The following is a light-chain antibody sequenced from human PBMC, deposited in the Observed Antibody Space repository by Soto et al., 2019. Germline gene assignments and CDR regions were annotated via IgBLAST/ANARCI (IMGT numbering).Light chain of an antibody. CDR1: QSVSSSY. Sequence: EIVLTQSPGTLSLSPGERATLSCRSRQSVSSSYLAWYQQKPGQAPRLLIYDVSSRATGIPDRFSDSGSGTDFTLIISRLETEDFAVYYCQQYGSSPTFGQGTKVEIK. CDR3: QQYGSSPT. CDR2: DVS. J-gene: IGKJ1*01. V-gene: IGKV3-20*01.